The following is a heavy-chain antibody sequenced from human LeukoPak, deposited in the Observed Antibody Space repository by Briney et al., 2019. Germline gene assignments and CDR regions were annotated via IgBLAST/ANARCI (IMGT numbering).Heavy chain of an antibody. Sequence: GGSLRLSCAASGFTFSSYSMKWVRQAPGKGLKWVSSISSSSSYIYYADSVKGRFTISRDNAKNSLYLQMNSLRAEDTAVYYCARDPDRYDFWSGYYHDYWGQGTLVTVSS. CDR1: GFTFSSYS. J-gene: IGHJ4*02. CDR2: ISSSSSYI. V-gene: IGHV3-21*01. CDR3: ARDPDRYDFWSGYYHDY. D-gene: IGHD3-3*01.